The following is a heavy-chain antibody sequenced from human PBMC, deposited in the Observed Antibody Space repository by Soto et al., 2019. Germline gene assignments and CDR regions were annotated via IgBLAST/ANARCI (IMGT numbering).Heavy chain of an antibody. CDR3: AKDRRSGSGWYWDY. CDR1: GFTFSSYA. CDR2: ISGGGVST. J-gene: IGHJ4*02. Sequence: GGSLRLSCAASGFTFSSYAMSWVRQAPGKGLEWVSGISGGGVSTYYADSVKGRLTISRDNSKNALYMQMNSLRAEDTAVYYCAKDRRSGSGWYWDYWGQGTLVTVS. D-gene: IGHD6-19*01. V-gene: IGHV3-23*01.